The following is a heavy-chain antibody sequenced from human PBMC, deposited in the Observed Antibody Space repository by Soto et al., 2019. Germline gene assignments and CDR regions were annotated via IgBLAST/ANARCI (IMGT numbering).Heavy chain of an antibody. CDR3: ARHLSVAGLDAFDI. Sequence: EVRLVESGGGLVQPGGSLTLSCAASGFTFNNYAMTWVRQAPGKGLEWVSTISGSGDTTYYADSVKGRFTISRDTXRNTLYLQMNSLTAGDTAIYYCARHLSVAGLDAFDIWGQGTMVTVSS. CDR1: GFTFNNYA. V-gene: IGHV3-23*04. D-gene: IGHD6-19*01. CDR2: ISGSGDTT. J-gene: IGHJ3*02.